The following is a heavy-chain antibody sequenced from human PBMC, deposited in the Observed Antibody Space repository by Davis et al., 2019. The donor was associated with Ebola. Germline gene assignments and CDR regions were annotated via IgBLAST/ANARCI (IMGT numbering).Heavy chain of an antibody. CDR2: ISYDGSNK. D-gene: IGHD2-2*01. Sequence: GESLKISCAASGFTFSSYAMHWVRQAPGKGLEWVAVISYDGSNKYYADSVKGRFTISRDNSKNTLYLQMNSLRAEDTAVYYCARKDIVVVPAARIGVTNWFDPWGQGTLVTVSS. V-gene: IGHV3-30-3*01. J-gene: IGHJ5*02. CDR1: GFTFSSYA. CDR3: ARKDIVVVPAARIGVTNWFDP.